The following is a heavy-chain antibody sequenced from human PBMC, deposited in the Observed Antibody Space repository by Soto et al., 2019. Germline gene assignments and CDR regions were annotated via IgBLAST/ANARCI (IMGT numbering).Heavy chain of an antibody. V-gene: IGHV1-18*01. CDR2: ISAYNGNT. Sequence: QVQLVQSGAEVKKPGASVKVSCKASGYTFTSYGISWVRQAPGQGLEWMGWISAYNGNTNYAQKLQGRVTMTTDTPTGTASTELRTLPSYDTAVYWCARDGSYGGPYWGEGTLVTVAS. CDR3: ARDGSYGGPY. J-gene: IGHJ4*02. D-gene: IGHD4-17*01. CDR1: GYTFTSYG.